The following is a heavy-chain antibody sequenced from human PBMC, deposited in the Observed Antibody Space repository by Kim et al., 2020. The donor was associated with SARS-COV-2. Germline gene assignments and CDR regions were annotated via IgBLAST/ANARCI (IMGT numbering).Heavy chain of an antibody. J-gene: IGHJ5*02. D-gene: IGHD3-9*01. Sequence: ADSVKGRFTISRDNAKNSLYLQMNSLRAEDTALYYCAKDLNYDISPDLDPWGQGTLVTVSS. CDR3: AKDLNYDISPDLDP. V-gene: IGHV3-9*01.